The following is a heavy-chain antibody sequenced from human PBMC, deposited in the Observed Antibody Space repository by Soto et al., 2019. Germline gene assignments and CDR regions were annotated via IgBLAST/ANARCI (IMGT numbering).Heavy chain of an antibody. D-gene: IGHD4-17*01. J-gene: IGHJ5*02. CDR2: IIPIFGTA. Sequence: SVKVSCKASGGTFSSYAISWVRQAPGQGLEWMGGIIPIFGTANYAQKFQGRVTITADKSTSTAYMELSSLRSKDTAVYYCERDYGDYVKWFDPWGQGTLVTVSS. CDR1: GGTFSSYA. CDR3: ERDYGDYVKWFDP. V-gene: IGHV1-69*06.